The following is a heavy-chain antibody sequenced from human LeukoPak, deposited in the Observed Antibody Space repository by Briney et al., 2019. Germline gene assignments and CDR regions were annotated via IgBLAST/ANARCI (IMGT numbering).Heavy chain of an antibody. V-gene: IGHV4-4*02. J-gene: IGHJ4*02. D-gene: IGHD3-10*01. CDR1: GGSISSSNW. CDR2: LHHSGII. Sequence: SETLSLTCAVSGGSISSSNWWAWVRQPPGKGLEWIGELHHSGIINYNPSLKSRLTISVDTSKKQFSLKLSSVTAADTAVYYCARGVDYYGVWGQGTLVTVSS. CDR3: ARGVDYYGV.